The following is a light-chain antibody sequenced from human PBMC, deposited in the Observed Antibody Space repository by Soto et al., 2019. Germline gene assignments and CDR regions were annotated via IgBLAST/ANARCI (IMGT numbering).Light chain of an antibody. CDR1: SSDVGGYNY. V-gene: IGLV2-14*03. Sequence: QSALTQPASVSGSPGQSITISCTGTSSDVGGYNYVSWYQQHPGKAPKLMIYDVSDRPSGVSNRFSASKSGNTASLTISGLQAEDEVDYYCSSYTSSSTPWVFGTGTKVTV. J-gene: IGLJ1*01. CDR3: SSYTSSSTPWV. CDR2: DVS.